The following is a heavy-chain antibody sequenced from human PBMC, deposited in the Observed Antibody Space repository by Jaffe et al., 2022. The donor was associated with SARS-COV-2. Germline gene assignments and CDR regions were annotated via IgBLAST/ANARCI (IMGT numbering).Heavy chain of an antibody. CDR2: ISRSSTYK. CDR1: GITFSYSS. V-gene: IGHV3-21*01. J-gene: IGHJ4*02. D-gene: IGHD5-12*01. Sequence: EVQLVESGGGLVKPGGSLRLSCVASGITFSYSSLNWVRQAPGKGLEWVSSISRSSTYKYYADSVKVRFTISRDNAKNSLFLQMNSLRAEDTAVYYCARGGGDSGYDYFDYWGQGILVTVSS. CDR3: ARGGGDSGYDYFDY.